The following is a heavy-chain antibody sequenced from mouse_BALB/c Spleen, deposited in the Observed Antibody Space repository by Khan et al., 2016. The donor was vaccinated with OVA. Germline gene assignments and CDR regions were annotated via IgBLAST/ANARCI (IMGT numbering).Heavy chain of an antibody. V-gene: IGHV1-20*02. D-gene: IGHD1-1*01. CDR2: INPHIGET. J-gene: IGHJ2*01. CDR3: ARIIGSDFDY. Sequence: EVQLQQSGPELVKPGASVKISCKASGYSFTGYFMNWVMQSHGKSLAWIGRINPHIGETFFNQKFKGKATLTVDESSRTAHMELRSLASEDSAVYYCARIIGSDFDYWGQGTTLTVSS. CDR1: GYSFTGYF.